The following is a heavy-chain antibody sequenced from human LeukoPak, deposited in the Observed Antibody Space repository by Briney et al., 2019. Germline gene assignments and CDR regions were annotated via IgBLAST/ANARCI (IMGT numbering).Heavy chain of an antibody. CDR2: IIPIFGTA. D-gene: IGHD5-12*01. CDR1: GGTFSSYA. CDR3: ARGGPYSGYDFAPQX. J-gene: IGHJ4*01. V-gene: IGHV1-69*05. Sequence: SVKVSCKASGGTFSSYAISWVRQAPGQGLKWMGGIIPIFGTANYAQKFQGRVTITTDESTSTAYMELSSLRSEDTAVYYCARGGPYSGYDFAPQXWGXGTLVTV.